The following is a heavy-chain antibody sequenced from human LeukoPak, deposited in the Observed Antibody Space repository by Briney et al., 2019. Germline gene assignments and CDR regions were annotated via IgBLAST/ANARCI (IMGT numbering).Heavy chain of an antibody. CDR2: IYYSGST. V-gene: IGHV4-59*11. CDR1: GGSISSHY. D-gene: IGHD6-13*01. CDR3: AGESSSWYNYYYMDV. Sequence: PSETLSLTCTVSGGSISSHYWSWIRQPPGKGLEWVGYIYYSGSTNYTPSLKSRVTISVDTSKNQFSLKLSSVTAADTAVYYCAGESSSWYNYYYMDVWGKGTTVTASS. J-gene: IGHJ6*03.